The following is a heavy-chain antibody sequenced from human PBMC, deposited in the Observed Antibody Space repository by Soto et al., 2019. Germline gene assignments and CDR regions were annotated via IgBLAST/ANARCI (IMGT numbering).Heavy chain of an antibody. CDR3: AHSPLNYDCRSGPTADAFDI. V-gene: IGHV2-5*02. Sequence: SGPTLVNPTQALTLTCTFSGFSLSTSGVGVGRIRQPPGKALEWLALIYWDDDKRYSPSLKSRLTITKDTSKNQVVLTMTNMDPVDTATNYCAHSPLNYDCRSGPTADAFDIWGQGTMVTVSS. J-gene: IGHJ3*02. CDR2: IYWDDDK. D-gene: IGHD3-3*01. CDR1: GFSLSTSGVG.